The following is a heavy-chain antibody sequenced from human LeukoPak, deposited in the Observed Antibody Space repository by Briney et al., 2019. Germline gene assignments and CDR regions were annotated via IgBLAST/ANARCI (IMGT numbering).Heavy chain of an antibody. J-gene: IGHJ4*02. V-gene: IGHV3-30-3*01. Sequence: PGGSLRLSCAASGFTFSSYAMHWVRQAPGKGLEWVAVVSHDSTHKYYADSVQGRFTISRDNSKNTVYLQMNSLRLDDTAVYYCAVDLLDGVPDYFDFWGQGTLVTVSS. CDR3: AVDLLDGVPDYFDF. D-gene: IGHD5-12*01. CDR1: GFTFSSYA. CDR2: VSHDSTHK.